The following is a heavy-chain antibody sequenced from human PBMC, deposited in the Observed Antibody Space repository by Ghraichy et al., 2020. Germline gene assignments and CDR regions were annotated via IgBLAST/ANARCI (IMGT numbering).Heavy chain of an antibody. V-gene: IGHV4-31*03. D-gene: IGHD5-12*01. J-gene: IGHJ4*02. CDR3: ARGGYSGYDFGDY. CDR1: GGSISSGGYY. CDR2: IYYSGST. Sequence: SETLSLTCTVSGGSISSGGYYWSWIRQHPGKGLEWIGYIYYSGSTYYNPSLKSRVTISVDTSKNQFSLKLSSVTAADTAVYYCARGGYSGYDFGDYWGQGTLVTVSS.